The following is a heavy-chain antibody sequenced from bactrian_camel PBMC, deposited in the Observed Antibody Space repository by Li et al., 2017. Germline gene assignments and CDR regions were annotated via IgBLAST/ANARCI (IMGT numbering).Heavy chain of an antibody. J-gene: IGHJ6*01. CDR1: GNTYSLNC. D-gene: IGHD2*01. CDR2: LSPADGAT. Sequence: VQLVESGGGSVQPGGSLKLSCAVSGNTYSLNCVAWFRQNPGKRREPVARLSPADGATYYSDSVKGRFTISQDNDRHTVYPQMNSLQPDDTAMYYCAAGLKWCRQGYPTADFRYLGQGTQVTVS. V-gene: IGHV3S54*01. CDR3: AAGLKWCRQGYPTADFRY.